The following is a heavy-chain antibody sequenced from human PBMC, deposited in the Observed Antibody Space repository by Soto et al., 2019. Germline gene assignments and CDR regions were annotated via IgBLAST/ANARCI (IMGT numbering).Heavy chain of an antibody. CDR3: ARDLDSSGYLDY. J-gene: IGHJ4*02. CDR2: IWYDGSNK. D-gene: IGHD3-22*01. V-gene: IGHV3-33*01. CDR1: GFTFSSYG. Sequence: QVQLVESGGGVVQPGRSLRLSCAASGFTFSSYGMHWVRQAPGKGLEWVAVIWYDGSNKYYADSVKGRFTISRDNSKNPLYLQMNSLRAEDTAVYYCARDLDSSGYLDYWGQGTLVTVSS.